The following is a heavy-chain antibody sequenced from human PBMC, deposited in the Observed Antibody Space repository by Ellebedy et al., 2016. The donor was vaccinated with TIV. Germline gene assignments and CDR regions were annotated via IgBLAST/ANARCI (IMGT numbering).Heavy chain of an antibody. Sequence: GESLKISCAVSGFPFSNYWMSWVRQAPGKGLEWVANIYQDGSKKYYADSVKGRFTISRDNAKNSLFLQMNSLRAEDTAVYYCATDGSYGDYRSPAHAFVFWGQGTMVSVAS. CDR1: GFPFSNYW. D-gene: IGHD3-10*01. V-gene: IGHV3-7*01. J-gene: IGHJ3*01. CDR2: IYQDGSKK. CDR3: ATDGSYGDYRSPAHAFVF.